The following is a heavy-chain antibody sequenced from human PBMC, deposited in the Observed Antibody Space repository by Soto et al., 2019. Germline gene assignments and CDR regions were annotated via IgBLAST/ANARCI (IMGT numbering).Heavy chain of an antibody. Sequence: GASVKVSCKASGYTFTSYGISWVRQAPGQGLEWMGWISAYNGNTNYAQKLQGRVTMTTDTSTSTAYMELRSLRSDDTAVYYCARDLTRSNYYCNNGGGISGYYYYYMDVWGKENTVTVS. CDR2: ISAYNGNT. CDR3: ARDLTRSNYYCNNGGGISGYYYYYMDV. CDR1: GYTFTSYG. V-gene: IGHV1-18*01. J-gene: IGHJ6*03. D-gene: IGHD2-8*01.